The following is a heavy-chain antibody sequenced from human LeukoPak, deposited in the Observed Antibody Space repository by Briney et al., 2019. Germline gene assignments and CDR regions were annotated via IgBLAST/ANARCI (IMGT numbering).Heavy chain of an antibody. D-gene: IGHD6-13*01. CDR2: ISGSGSPT. J-gene: IGHJ4*02. V-gene: IGHV3-48*03. CDR3: AGDRGISAGSDFDY. CDR1: GFIFNNYE. Sequence: GGSLRLSCAASGFIFNNYEMNWVRQAPGKGLEWVSSISGSGSPTYYADSVKGRFIISRDNAKDSVSLQMNSLRAEDTAVYFWAGDRGISAGSDFDYWGQGTLVTVSS.